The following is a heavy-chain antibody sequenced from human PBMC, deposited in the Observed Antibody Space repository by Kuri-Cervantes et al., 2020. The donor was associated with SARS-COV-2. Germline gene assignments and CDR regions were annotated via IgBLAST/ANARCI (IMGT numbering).Heavy chain of an antibody. Sequence: SETLSLTCTVSGGSLSSSSYYWGWIRQPPGKGLEWIGSIYYSGSTYYNPSLKSRVTMSVDTSKNQFSLKLSSVTAADTAVYYCARDASHYDSSWPFDHWGRGTLVTVSS. CDR2: IYYSGST. J-gene: IGHJ4*02. CDR3: ARDASHYDSSWPFDH. D-gene: IGHD3-22*01. V-gene: IGHV4-39*07. CDR1: GGSLSSSSYY.